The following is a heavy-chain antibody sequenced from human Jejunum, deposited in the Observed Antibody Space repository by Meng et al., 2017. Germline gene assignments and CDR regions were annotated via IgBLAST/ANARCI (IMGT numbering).Heavy chain of an antibody. J-gene: IGHJ5*02. Sequence: GESLKISCAASGFTFSGSAMHWVRQASGKGLEWVGRIRSKANSYATAYAASVKGRFTISRDDSKNTAYLQMNSLKTEDTAVYYCTRSVVPAAMSLLVWFAPWGQGTLVTVSS. CDR1: GFTFSGSA. CDR3: TRSVVPAAMSLLVWFAP. CDR2: IRSKANSYAT. D-gene: IGHD2-2*01. V-gene: IGHV3-73*01.